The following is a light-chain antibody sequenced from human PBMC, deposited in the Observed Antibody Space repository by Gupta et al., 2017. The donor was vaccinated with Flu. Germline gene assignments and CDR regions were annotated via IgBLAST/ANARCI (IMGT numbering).Light chain of an antibody. CDR2: QDK. Sequence: SYELTQPPSVSVSPGQTASISCSGDKLGDKYAFWYQQKPGQSPELVIYQDKNRPSGIPERFSGSNSGNTATLTISGTQAMDEADYYCQAWDSDTVVFGGGTKLTVL. J-gene: IGLJ2*01. CDR1: KLGDKY. V-gene: IGLV3-1*01. CDR3: QAWDSDTVV.